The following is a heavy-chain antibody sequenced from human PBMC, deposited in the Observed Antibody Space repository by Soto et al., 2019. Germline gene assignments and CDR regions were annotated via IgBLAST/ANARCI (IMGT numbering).Heavy chain of an antibody. CDR1: GFTFSNAW. CDR3: TTDFSAIYYGMDV. CDR2: IKSKTDGGTT. J-gene: IGHJ6*02. V-gene: IGHV3-15*07. Sequence: GGSLRLSCAASGFTFSNAWMNWVRQAPGKGLEWVGRIKSKTDGGTTDYAAPVKGRFTISRDDSKNTLYLQMNSLKTEDTAVYYCTTDFSAIYYGMDVWGQGTTVTVSS. D-gene: IGHD2-2*01.